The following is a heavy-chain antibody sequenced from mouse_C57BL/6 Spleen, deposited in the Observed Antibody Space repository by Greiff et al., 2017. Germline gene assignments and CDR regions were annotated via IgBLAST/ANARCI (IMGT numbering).Heavy chain of an antibody. Sequence: EVQLQQSVAELVRPGASVKLSCTASGFTITNTYMHWVKQRPEQGLEWIGRIDPANGNTKYAPKFQGKATITADTPSTTAYLQLSSLPSEDTAIYFYARYNYDGNYYAMDYWGQGTSVTVSS. J-gene: IGHJ4*01. CDR1: GFTITNTY. CDR3: ARYNYDGNYYAMDY. V-gene: IGHV14-3*01. D-gene: IGHD2-4*01. CDR2: IDPANGNT.